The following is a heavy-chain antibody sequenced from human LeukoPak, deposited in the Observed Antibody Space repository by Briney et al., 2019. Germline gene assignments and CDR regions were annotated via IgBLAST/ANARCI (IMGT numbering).Heavy chain of an antibody. Sequence: SETLSLTCTVSGGSISSYYWSWIRQPSGKGLEWIGYIYYSGSTNYNPSLKSRVTISVDTSKNQFSLKLSSVTAADTAVYYCARGKSIAARYFDYWGQGTLVTVSS. J-gene: IGHJ4*02. V-gene: IGHV4-59*01. CDR2: IYYSGST. CDR1: GGSISSYY. CDR3: ARGKSIAARYFDY. D-gene: IGHD6-6*01.